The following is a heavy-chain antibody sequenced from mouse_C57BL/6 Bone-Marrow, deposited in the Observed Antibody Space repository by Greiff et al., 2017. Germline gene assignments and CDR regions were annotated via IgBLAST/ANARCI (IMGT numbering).Heavy chain of an antibody. Sequence: VQLVESGAELVKPGASVKMSCKASGYTFTTYPIEWMKQNHGKSLEWIGNFHPYNDDTKYNEKFKGKATLTVEKSSSTVYLELSRLTSDDSAVYYCARGYYGSSLRHWYFDVWGTGTTGTVSS. CDR3: ARGYYGSSLRHWYFDV. V-gene: IGHV1-47*01. CDR2: FHPYNDDT. CDR1: GYTFTTYP. J-gene: IGHJ1*03. D-gene: IGHD1-1*01.